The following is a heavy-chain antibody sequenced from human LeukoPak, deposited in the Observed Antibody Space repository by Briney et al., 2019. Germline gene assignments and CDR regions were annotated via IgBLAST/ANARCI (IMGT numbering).Heavy chain of an antibody. CDR2: INPNSGGT. CDR3: ARSYSITIFGVVRYYFDY. Sequence: GASVKVSCKASGYTFTGYYMHWVRQAPGQGLEWMGWINPNSGGTNYAQKFQGSVTMTRDTSISTAYMELSRLRSDDTAVYYCARSYSITIFGVVRYYFDYWGQGTLVTVSS. J-gene: IGHJ4*02. CDR1: GYTFTGYY. D-gene: IGHD3-3*01. V-gene: IGHV1-2*02.